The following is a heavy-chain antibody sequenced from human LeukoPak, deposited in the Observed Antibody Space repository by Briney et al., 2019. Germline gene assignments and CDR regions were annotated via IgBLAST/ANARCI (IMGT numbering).Heavy chain of an antibody. CDR1: GFTFSSYG. CDR2: IRYDGSNK. D-gene: IGHD2-2*01. Sequence: GGSLRLSCAASGFTFSSYGMHWVRHAPGKGLEWVAFIRYDGSNKYYADSVKGRFTISRDNSKNTLYLQMNSLRAEDTAVYYCATPRGYCSSTSCSEYFQHWGQGTLVTVSS. V-gene: IGHV3-30*02. J-gene: IGHJ1*01. CDR3: ATPRGYCSSTSCSEYFQH.